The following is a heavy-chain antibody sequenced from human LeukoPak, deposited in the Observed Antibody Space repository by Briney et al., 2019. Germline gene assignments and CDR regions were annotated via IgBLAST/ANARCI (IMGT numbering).Heavy chain of an antibody. J-gene: IGHJ5*02. D-gene: IGHD6-6*01. CDR2: INHSGST. CDR3: ARESINGWFDP. CDR1: GGSFSGYY. Sequence: PSETLSLTCAVYGGSFSGYYWTWIRQPPGKGLEWIGEINHSGSTNYNPSLKSRVTISVDTSKNQFSLKLSSVTAADTAVYYCARESINGWFDPWGQGTLVTVSS. V-gene: IGHV4-34*01.